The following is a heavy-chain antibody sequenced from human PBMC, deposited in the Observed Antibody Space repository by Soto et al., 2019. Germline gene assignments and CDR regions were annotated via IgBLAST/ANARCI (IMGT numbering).Heavy chain of an antibody. D-gene: IGHD4-17*01. CDR1: GGSISSYY. Sequence: QVQLQESGPGLVKPSETLSLTCTVSGGSISSYYWSWIRQPPGKGLEWIGYIYYSGSTNYNPSLRRRVTISVDTSKNQFSLKMSSVTAAETAVYYCVSSSLDGDLNWFDPWGQGTLVTVSS. V-gene: IGHV4-59*08. CDR3: VSSSLDGDLNWFDP. J-gene: IGHJ5*02. CDR2: IYYSGST.